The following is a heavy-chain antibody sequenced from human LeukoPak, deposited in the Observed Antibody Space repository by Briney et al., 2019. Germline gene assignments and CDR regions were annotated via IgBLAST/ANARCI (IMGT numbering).Heavy chain of an antibody. Sequence: GGSLRLSCAASGFTFTSYWMYWVRQAPGKGLEWGADIKEDGSEKYYVDSVKGRFTISRDNAKNSRYLQMNSLRAEDTAVYYCARSSYYCFDYWGQGTLVTVSS. D-gene: IGHD2-21*01. CDR2: IKEDGSEK. J-gene: IGHJ4*02. CDR1: GFTFTSYW. CDR3: ARSSYYCFDY. V-gene: IGHV3-7*01.